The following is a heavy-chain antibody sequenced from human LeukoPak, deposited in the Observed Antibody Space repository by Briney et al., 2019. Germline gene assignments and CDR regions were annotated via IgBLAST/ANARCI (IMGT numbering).Heavy chain of an antibody. V-gene: IGHV3-48*01. CDR2: ISSSSSTI. D-gene: IGHD3-22*01. CDR3: ARDMVVVITTYYYYMDV. CDR1: GFSFNRYS. J-gene: IGHJ6*03. Sequence: PGGSLRLSCAASGFSFNRYSMNWVRQAPGKGLEWVSYISSSSSTIYYADSVKGRFTISRDNAKNSLYLQMNSLRAEDTAVYYCARDMVVVITTYYYYMDVWGKGTTVTISS.